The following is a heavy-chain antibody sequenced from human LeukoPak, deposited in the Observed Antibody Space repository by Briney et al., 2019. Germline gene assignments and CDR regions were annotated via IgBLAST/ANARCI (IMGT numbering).Heavy chain of an antibody. CDR3: ARVGSGTHLFQAHHNWFDP. J-gene: IGHJ5*02. Sequence: GESLKISCKGSGYSFTSYWIGWVRQMPGKGLEWMGIIYPGDSDTRYSPSFQGQVTISADKSISTAYLQWSSLKASDTAMYYCARVGSGTHLFQAHHNWFDPWGQGTLVTVSS. CDR2: IYPGDSDT. D-gene: IGHD1-1*01. V-gene: IGHV5-51*01. CDR1: GYSFTSYW.